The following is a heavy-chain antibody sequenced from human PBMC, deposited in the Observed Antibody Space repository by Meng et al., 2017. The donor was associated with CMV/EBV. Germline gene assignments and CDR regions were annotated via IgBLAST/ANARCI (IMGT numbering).Heavy chain of an antibody. CDR3: ARVNYYDSSGYYPDY. J-gene: IGHJ4*02. Sequence: SVKVSCKASVYTFTGYYMHWVRQAPGQGLEWMGWINPNSGGTNYAQKFQGRVTMTRDTSISTAYMELSGLRSDDTAVYYCARVNYYDSSGYYPDYWGQGTLVTVSS. V-gene: IGHV1-2*02. CDR1: VYTFTGYY. CDR2: INPNSGGT. D-gene: IGHD3-22*01.